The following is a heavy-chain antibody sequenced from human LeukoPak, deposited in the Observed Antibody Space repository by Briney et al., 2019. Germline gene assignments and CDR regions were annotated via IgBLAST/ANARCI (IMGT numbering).Heavy chain of an antibody. J-gene: IGHJ4*02. CDR1: GGTFSSYA. D-gene: IGHD3-10*01. CDR3: ARDALSPMVRGEDFDY. CDR2: IIPIFGTA. Sequence: ASVKVSCKASGGTFSSYAISWVRQAPGQGLEWMGGIIPIFGTANYAQKFQGRVTITADESTTTAYMELRSLRSNDTAVYYCARDALSPMVRGEDFDYWGQGTLVTVSS. V-gene: IGHV1-69*13.